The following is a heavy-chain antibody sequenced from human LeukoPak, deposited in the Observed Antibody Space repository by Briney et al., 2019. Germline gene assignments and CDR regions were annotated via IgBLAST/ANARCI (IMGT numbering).Heavy chain of an antibody. CDR3: ARSSGSYRP. Sequence: SETLSLTCTVSGGSISSSYWSWVRQPAGKGLEWIGRIYNTGSTNYNPSLKSRVILSVDTSKNQFSLKLSSVTAADTAVYYCARSSGSYRPWGQGTLVTVSS. CDR1: GGSISSSY. CDR2: IYNTGST. D-gene: IGHD1-26*01. V-gene: IGHV4-4*07. J-gene: IGHJ5*02.